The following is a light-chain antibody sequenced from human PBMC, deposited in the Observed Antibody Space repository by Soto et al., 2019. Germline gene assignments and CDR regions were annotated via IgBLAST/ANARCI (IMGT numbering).Light chain of an antibody. V-gene: IGLV1-44*01. CDR1: SSNIGKNT. CDR3: AAWDNSLNGHV. CDR2: TDN. J-gene: IGLJ1*01. Sequence: QSVLAQPPSVSGTPGQRVTISCSGSSSNIGKNTVSWYQQLPGAAPKPLISTDNQRPSGVPDRFSGSKSGTSASPAISGLQSEDEADYYCAAWDNSLNGHVFGTGTKLTVL.